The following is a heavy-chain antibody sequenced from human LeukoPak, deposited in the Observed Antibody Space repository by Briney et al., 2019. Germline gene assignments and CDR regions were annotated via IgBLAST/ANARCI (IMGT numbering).Heavy chain of an antibody. CDR2: INPNSGGT. D-gene: IGHD3-22*01. Sequence: ASVKVSCKASGYTFTGYYMHWVRQAPGQGLEWMGWINPNSGGTNYAQKFQGRVTMTRDTSISTAYMELSRLRSDDTAVYYCARDFFRSMYYYDSSGCSNRDYWGQGTLVTVSS. CDR1: GYTFTGYY. V-gene: IGHV1-2*02. J-gene: IGHJ4*02. CDR3: ARDFFRSMYYYDSSGCSNRDY.